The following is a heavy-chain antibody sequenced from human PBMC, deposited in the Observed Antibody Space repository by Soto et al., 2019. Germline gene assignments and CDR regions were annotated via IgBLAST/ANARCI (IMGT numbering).Heavy chain of an antibody. CDR1: GFTFSSYA. V-gene: IGHV3-23*01. D-gene: IGHD3-16*01. J-gene: IGHJ4*02. Sequence: GGSLRLSCAASGFTFSSYAMSWVRQAPGKGLERVSAISGSGGSTYYADSVKGRFTISRDNSKNTLYLQMNSLRAEDTAVYYCAKDLMGVELFDYWGQGTLVTVSS. CDR3: AKDLMGVELFDY. CDR2: ISGSGGST.